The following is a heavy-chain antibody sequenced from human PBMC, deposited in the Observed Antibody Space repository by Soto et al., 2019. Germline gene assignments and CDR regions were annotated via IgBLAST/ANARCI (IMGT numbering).Heavy chain of an antibody. V-gene: IGHV1-69*02. Sequence: QVQLVQSGAEVKKPGSSVKVSCKASGGTFSSYTISWVRQAPGQGLEWMGRIIPILGIANYAQKFQGRVTITADKSTSPGYMELSSLRSEDTAVNYFARTIFGVVTQLDYWGQGTLVTVSS. CDR3: ARTIFGVVTQLDY. J-gene: IGHJ4*02. CDR1: GGTFSSYT. D-gene: IGHD3-3*01. CDR2: IIPILGIA.